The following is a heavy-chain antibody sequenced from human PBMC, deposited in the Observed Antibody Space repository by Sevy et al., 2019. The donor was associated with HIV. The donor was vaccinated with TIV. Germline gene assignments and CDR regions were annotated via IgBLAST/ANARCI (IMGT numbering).Heavy chain of an antibody. J-gene: IGHJ4*02. CDR1: GDSISSYY. CDR3: ARASGQSTSSRYFDF. D-gene: IGHD6-6*01. V-gene: IGHV4-59*01. CDR2: IHYSGST. Sequence: SETLSLTCTVSGDSISSYYWSRMRQPPGKGLEWIGYIHYSGSTNSNPSLKSRVTISVDTSKSQFSLNLNSVTAADTAVYFCARASGQSTSSRYFDFWGQGTLVTVSS.